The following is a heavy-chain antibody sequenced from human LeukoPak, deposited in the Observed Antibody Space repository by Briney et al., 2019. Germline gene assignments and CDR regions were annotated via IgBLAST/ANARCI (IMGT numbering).Heavy chain of an antibody. CDR2: IYYSGST. J-gene: IGHJ4*02. Sequence: SETLSLTCTVSGGSISSYYWSWLRQPPGKGLEWIGYIYYSGSTNYNPSLKSRVTISVDTSKNQFSLKLSSVTAADTAVYYCAREDRYSSGWHHFDYWGQGTLVTVSS. D-gene: IGHD6-19*01. CDR3: AREDRYSSGWHHFDY. V-gene: IGHV4-59*01. CDR1: GGSISSYY.